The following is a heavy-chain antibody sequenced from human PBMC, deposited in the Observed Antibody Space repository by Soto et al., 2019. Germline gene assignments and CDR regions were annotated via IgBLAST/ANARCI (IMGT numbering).Heavy chain of an antibody. CDR2: ISYDGRNE. D-gene: IGHD6-13*01. J-gene: IGHJ5*02. CDR3: TKGEGYSSTRTAS. Sequence: QVQVVESGGGVVQPGRSLRRSFAASGFTFRNYAIHWVRQAPGKGLEWVAVISYDGRNEYYADSVRGRFTISRDNSKNTLFLQMNSLRAEDTAVYYCTKGEGYSSTRTASWGQGTLVTVSS. V-gene: IGHV3-30*04. CDR1: GFTFRNYA.